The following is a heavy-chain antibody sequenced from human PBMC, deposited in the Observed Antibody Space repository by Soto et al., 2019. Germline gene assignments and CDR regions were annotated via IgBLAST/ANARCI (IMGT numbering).Heavy chain of an antibody. Sequence: SETLSLTCTVSGGSISSYYWSWIRQPPGKGLEWIGYIYYSGSTNYNPSLKSRVTISVDTSKNQFSLKLSSVTAADTAVYYCARGYYSDSSGYYGNAFDIWGQGTMVTVSS. D-gene: IGHD3-22*01. J-gene: IGHJ3*02. CDR1: GGSISSYY. CDR2: IYYSGST. CDR3: ARGYYSDSSGYYGNAFDI. V-gene: IGHV4-59*01.